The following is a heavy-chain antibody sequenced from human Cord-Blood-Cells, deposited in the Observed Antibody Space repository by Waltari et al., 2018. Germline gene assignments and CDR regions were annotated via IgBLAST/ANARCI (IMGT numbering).Heavy chain of an antibody. CDR1: GGSFSGYY. J-gene: IGHJ5*02. CDR3: ARGEKMTTVTTSYNWFDP. CDR2: INHSGST. Sequence: QVQLQQWGAGLLKPSETLSLTCAVYGGSFSGYYWSWIRQPPGKGREWIGEINHSGSTNYNPSLKSRVTISVDTSKNQFSLKLSSVTAADTAVYYCARGEKMTTVTTSYNWFDPWGQGTLVTVSS. D-gene: IGHD4-17*01. V-gene: IGHV4-34*01.